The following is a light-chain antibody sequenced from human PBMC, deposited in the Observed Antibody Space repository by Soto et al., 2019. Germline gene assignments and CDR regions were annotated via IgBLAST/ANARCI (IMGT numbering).Light chain of an antibody. CDR2: EVT. J-gene: IGLJ2*01. V-gene: IGLV2-14*01. CDR1: NSDVGGFNY. CDR3: CSYTSRSTLV. Sequence: QSALTQPASVSGSPGQSITISCTGTNSDVGGFNYVSWYQQHPDKAPKLIIFEVTDRHSGVSNRFSGSKSGNTASLTISGLQSEDEAEYYCCSYTSRSTLVFGGGTKLTVL.